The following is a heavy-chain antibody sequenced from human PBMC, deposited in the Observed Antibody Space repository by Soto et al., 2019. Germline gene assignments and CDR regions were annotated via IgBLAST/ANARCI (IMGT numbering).Heavy chain of an antibody. Sequence: SETLSLTCTVSGGSISSSSWSWIRQPPGRGLEGIGYIYNNGRTDYNPSLKSRVTISVDTSKNHFSLKLSSVTPADTAVYYCARARFCTSTSCYHYFDFWGQGTLVTVSS. CDR3: ARARFCTSTSCYHYFDF. V-gene: IGHV4-59*01. D-gene: IGHD2-2*01. J-gene: IGHJ4*02. CDR1: GGSISSSS. CDR2: IYNNGRT.